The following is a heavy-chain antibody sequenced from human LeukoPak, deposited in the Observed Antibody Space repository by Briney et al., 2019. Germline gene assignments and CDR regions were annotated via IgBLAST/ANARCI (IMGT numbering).Heavy chain of an antibody. Sequence: GESLKISCKGSGYIFAAYWIGWVRRMPGKGLEWMGSIYPGDSDTRYSPSFQGQVTISVDRSINTAYLQWNSLKASDTAIYYCARLQEDIVVVPAAIPYNWFDPWGRGSLVTVSS. V-gene: IGHV5-51*01. CDR3: ARLQEDIVVVPAAIPYNWFDP. D-gene: IGHD2-2*01. J-gene: IGHJ5*02. CDR1: GYIFAAYW. CDR2: IYPGDSDT.